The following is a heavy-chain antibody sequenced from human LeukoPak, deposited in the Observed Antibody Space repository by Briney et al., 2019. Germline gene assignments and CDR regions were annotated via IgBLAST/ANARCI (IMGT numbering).Heavy chain of an antibody. V-gene: IGHV3-74*01. J-gene: IGHJ4*02. CDR3: ARCSGVFGRSGY. CDR2: INSVGSST. D-gene: IGHD3-16*01. Sequence: GGSLRLSFAASGFTFISFWWHWVRQAPGKGLVWVSRINSVGSSTSYADSVKGRFTISRDNAKNSLYLQVNSLRAEDTAVYYCARCSGVFGRSGYWGQATLVTVSS. CDR1: GFTFISFW.